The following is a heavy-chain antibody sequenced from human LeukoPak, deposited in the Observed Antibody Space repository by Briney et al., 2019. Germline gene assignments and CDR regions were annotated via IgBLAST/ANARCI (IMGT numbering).Heavy chain of an antibody. J-gene: IGHJ4*02. D-gene: IGHD2-2*01. V-gene: IGHV1-18*01. CDR2: ISGYNGNT. CDR3: GREYCISTSCYSPDY. CDR1: GYTFSSYG. Sequence: ASVKVSCKASGYTFSSYGISWVRQAPGQGLEWMGWISGYNGNTNYAQKLQGRVTVTTDTSTSTAYIELGSLRSDDTAVYYCGREYCISTSCYSPDYWGQGTLVTVSS.